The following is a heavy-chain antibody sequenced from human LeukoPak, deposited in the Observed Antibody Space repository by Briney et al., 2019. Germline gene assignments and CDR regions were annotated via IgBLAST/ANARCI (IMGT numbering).Heavy chain of an antibody. D-gene: IGHD6-6*01. J-gene: IGHJ6*02. V-gene: IGHV1-8*01. Sequence: ASVKVSCKASGYTFTSYDINWVRQATGQGLEWMGWMNPNSGNTGYAQKFQGRVTMTRNTSISTAYMELSSLRSEDTAVYYCAKGLDPVAYYGMDVWGQGTTVTVSS. CDR2: MNPNSGNT. CDR3: AKGLDPVAYYGMDV. CDR1: GYTFTSYD.